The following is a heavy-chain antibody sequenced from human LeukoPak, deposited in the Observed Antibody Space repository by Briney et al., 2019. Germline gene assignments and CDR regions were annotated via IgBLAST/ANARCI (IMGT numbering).Heavy chain of an antibody. CDR3: ARAQHRGGSDY. J-gene: IGHJ4*02. Sequence: GGSLRLSCAASGFTFSSYWMHWVRQAPGKGLVWVSRINSDGSSASYADSVKGRFTISRDNAKNTLYLQMNSLRAEDAAVYYCARAQHRGGSDYWGQGTLVTVSS. CDR2: INSDGSSA. V-gene: IGHV3-74*01. CDR1: GFTFSSYW. D-gene: IGHD2-15*01.